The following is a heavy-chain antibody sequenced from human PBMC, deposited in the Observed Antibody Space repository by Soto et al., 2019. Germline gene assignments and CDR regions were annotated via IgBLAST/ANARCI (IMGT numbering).Heavy chain of an antibody. J-gene: IGHJ4*02. CDR1: GGSFSCYY. D-gene: IGHD3-3*01. Sequence: SETLSLTCAVYGGSFSCYYWSWIRQPPGKGLEWIGYIYYSGSTYYNPSLKSRVTISVDTSKNQFSLKLSSVTAADTAVYYCASTYYDFEYYFDYWGQGTLVTVSS. CDR3: ASTYYDFEYYFDY. CDR2: IYYSGST. V-gene: IGHV4-59*06.